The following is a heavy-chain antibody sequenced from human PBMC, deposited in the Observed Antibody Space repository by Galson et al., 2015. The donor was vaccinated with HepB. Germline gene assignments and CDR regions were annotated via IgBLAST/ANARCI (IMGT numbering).Heavy chain of an antibody. CDR2: ISYDGSNK. J-gene: IGHJ4*02. CDR1: GFTFSSYA. D-gene: IGHD3-22*01. V-gene: IGHV3-30-3*01. Sequence: SLRLSCAASGFTFSSYAMHWVRQAPGKGLEWVAVISYDGSNKYYADSVKGRFTISRDNSKNTLYLQMNSLRAEDTAVYYCARERYYYDSSGYYLFDYWGQGTLVTVSS. CDR3: ARERYYYDSSGYYLFDY.